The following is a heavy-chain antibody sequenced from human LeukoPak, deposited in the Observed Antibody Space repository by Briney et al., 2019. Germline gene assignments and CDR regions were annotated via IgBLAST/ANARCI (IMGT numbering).Heavy chain of an antibody. CDR2: ISSNGGST. CDR1: RFTFSSYA. V-gene: IGHV3-64*01. Sequence: PGGALRLSCAAPRFTFSSYAMHSVRQAPGKGLEYVSAISSNGGSTYYANSVKGRFTISRDNSKNTLYLQMGSLRAEDMAVYYCAREMVRGMDVWGKGTTVTISS. D-gene: IGHD3-10*01. CDR3: AREMVRGMDV. J-gene: IGHJ6*04.